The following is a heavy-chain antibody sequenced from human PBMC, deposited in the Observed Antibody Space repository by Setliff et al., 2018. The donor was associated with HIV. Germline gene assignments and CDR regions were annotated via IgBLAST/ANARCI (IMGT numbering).Heavy chain of an antibody. CDR3: ARHPREEPQRNYKFDS. J-gene: IGHJ4*02. CDR2: IYSTGDT. CDR1: GGSISNFY. D-gene: IGHD1-7*01. V-gene: IGHV4-59*08. Sequence: SETLSLTCSVSGGSISNFYWSWIRQPPGKGLEWVGHIYSTGDTNYHPSLKTRATISLDTSKSQFSLRLTSVTATDTAIYYCARHPREEPQRNYKFDSWGQGTLVTVSS.